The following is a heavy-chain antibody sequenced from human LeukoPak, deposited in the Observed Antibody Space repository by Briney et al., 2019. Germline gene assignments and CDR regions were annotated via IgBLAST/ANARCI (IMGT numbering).Heavy chain of an antibody. D-gene: IGHD3-3*01. CDR3: ARGPYILYDYYYYYYMDV. CDR2: IYYSGST. CDR1: GGSISSYY. V-gene: IGHV4-59*01. J-gene: IGHJ6*03. Sequence: PSETLSLTCTVSGGSISSYYWSWIRQPPGKGLEWIGYIYYSGSTNYNPSLKSRVTISVDTSKNQFSLKLSSVTAADTAVYYCARGPYILYDYYYYYYMDVWGKGTTVTVSS.